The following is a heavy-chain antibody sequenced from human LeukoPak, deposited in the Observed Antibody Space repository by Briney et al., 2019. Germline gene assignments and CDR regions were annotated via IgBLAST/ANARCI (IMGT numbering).Heavy chain of an antibody. CDR3: ARGSDVFDN. V-gene: IGHV3-23*01. J-gene: IGHJ4*02. D-gene: IGHD3-16*01. CDR1: GFTFSSYA. CDR2: ISVSGAGT. Sequence: GGSLRLSCAASGFTFSSYAMGWVRQAPGKGLEWVSAISVSGAGTYYADSVKGRFTVSRDNSKNTLYLHMNSLRAEDTAVYSCARGSDVFDNWGQGTLVPVSS.